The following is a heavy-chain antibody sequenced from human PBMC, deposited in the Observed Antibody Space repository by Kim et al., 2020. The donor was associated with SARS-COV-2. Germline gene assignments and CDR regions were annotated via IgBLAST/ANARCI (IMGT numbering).Heavy chain of an antibody. CDR1: EDSFRNYW. CDR2: IDPSDSSI. J-gene: IGHJ6*02. V-gene: IGHV5-10-1*01. D-gene: IGHD3-10*01. CDR3: AGQYYYGSENNYYFYAMDV. Sequence: GESLKISCKGSEDSFRNYWISWVRQMPGTGLEWMGRIDPSDSSINYSPSFLGHVTISADRSTNTAYLRWRSVKASDTAMYYCAGQYYYGSENNYYFYAMDVWGQGTTVTVSS.